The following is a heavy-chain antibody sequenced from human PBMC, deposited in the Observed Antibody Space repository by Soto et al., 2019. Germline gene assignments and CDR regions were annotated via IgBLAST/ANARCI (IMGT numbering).Heavy chain of an antibody. D-gene: IGHD3-16*01. CDR2: IYYSGST. Sequence: SEALSLTCTVSGDSIKNYYWNWIRQSPGKGLEWIGYIYYSGSTNYNPSLKSRVTISVDTSKNQISLKLKSVTAADTAVYYCARDKDIWVRGGGFDPWGQGVLVTVSS. V-gene: IGHV4-59*01. J-gene: IGHJ5*02. CDR1: GDSIKNYY. CDR3: ARDKDIWVRGGGFDP.